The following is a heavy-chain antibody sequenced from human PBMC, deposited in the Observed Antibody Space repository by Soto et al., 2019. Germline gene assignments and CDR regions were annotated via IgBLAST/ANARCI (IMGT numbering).Heavy chain of an antibody. V-gene: IGHV6-1*01. Sequence: SQTLSLTCAITGDSVSSNSAGWSWVRQSPSRGLEWLGRTYYRSKWYYEYAVSVRGRITINPDTSKNQYSLQLNSVTPEDTAVYFCARGEQYSGKIFAYCGQRTLVIGSS. CDR1: GDSVSSNSAG. J-gene: IGHJ4*01. D-gene: IGHD1-26*01. CDR3: ARGEQYSGKIFAY. CDR2: TYYRSKWYY.